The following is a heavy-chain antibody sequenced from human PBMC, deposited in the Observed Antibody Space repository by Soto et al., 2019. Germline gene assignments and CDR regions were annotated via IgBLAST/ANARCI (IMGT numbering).Heavy chain of an antibody. CDR1: GYTFTSYD. V-gene: IGHV1-8*01. CDR3: ARERIDAFDI. J-gene: IGHJ3*02. CDR2: MNPNSGNT. Sequence: QVQLVQSGAEVKKSGASVKVSCKASGYTFTSYDINWVRQATGQGLEWMGWMNPNSGNTGYAQKFQGRVTMTRNTTRITAYVELSSLRSEDTAVYYCARERIDAFDIWGQGTMVTVSS.